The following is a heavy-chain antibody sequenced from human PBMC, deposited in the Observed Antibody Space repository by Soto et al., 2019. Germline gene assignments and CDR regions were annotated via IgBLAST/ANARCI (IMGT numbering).Heavy chain of an antibody. V-gene: IGHV3-7*03. Sequence: PGGSLRLSCAASGFSFSSYSMSWIRQAPGKGLEWLAHIHENGHFKFYVDSVKGRFTISRDDALNSLYLQMNSLRVEDTAMYYCARDEGVPINYRFDYWGQGTLVTVSS. J-gene: IGHJ4*02. CDR2: IHENGHFK. CDR3: ARDEGVPINYRFDY. D-gene: IGHD4-4*01. CDR1: GFSFSSYS.